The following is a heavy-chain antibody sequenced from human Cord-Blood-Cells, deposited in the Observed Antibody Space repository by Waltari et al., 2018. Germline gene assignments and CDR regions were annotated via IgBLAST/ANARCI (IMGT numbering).Heavy chain of an antibody. CDR1: GGSFSGYY. CDR2: INHSGST. D-gene: IGHD4-17*01. V-gene: IGHV4-34*01. Sequence: VQLQPWGAGPLKPSETLSLTCAVYGGSFSGYYRSCIRQPPGMGLDWIGEINHSGSTTYNPSLKGRVTISVDTSKNQFSLKLSSVSAADTAVYYCARGEKMTTVTTSYNWFDPWGQGTLVTVSS. J-gene: IGHJ5*02. CDR3: ARGEKMTTVTTSYNWFDP.